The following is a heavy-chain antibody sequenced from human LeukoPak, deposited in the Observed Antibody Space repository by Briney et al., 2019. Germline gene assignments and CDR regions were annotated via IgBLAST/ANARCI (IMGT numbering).Heavy chain of an antibody. CDR1: GGSISGYY. CDR3: ARHYYDTSGYYYFDY. CDR2: IYYSGST. Sequence: SETLSLTCTVSGGSISGYYWSWIRQPPGKGLEYIGYIYYSGSTDYNPSLKSRITISVDTSKNQFSLKLSSVTAADTAVYYCARHYYDTSGYYYFDYWGQGTLVTVSS. J-gene: IGHJ4*02. D-gene: IGHD3-22*01. V-gene: IGHV4-59*08.